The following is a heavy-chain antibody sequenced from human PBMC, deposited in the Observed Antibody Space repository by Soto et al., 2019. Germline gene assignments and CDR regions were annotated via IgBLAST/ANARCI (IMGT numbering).Heavy chain of an antibody. CDR3: ARQNDAYSPFDY. CDR2: IIPILVIA. D-gene: IGHD4-4*01. J-gene: IGHJ4*02. Sequence: QVQLVQSGSEVKKPGSSVKVSCKASGGTFRSYIISWVRQAPGQGLEWMGMIIPILVIANYAQKFQGRVTITADKSTSTAYMELSSLRSEDTAVYYCARQNDAYSPFDYWGQGTLVTVSS. V-gene: IGHV1-69*02. CDR1: GGTFRSYI.